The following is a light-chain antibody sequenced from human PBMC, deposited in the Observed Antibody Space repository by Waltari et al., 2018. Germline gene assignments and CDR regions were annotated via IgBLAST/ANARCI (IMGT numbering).Light chain of an antibody. CDR1: SSNIGNNY. Sequence: QSVLTQPPSVSAAPGQRVTISCSGGSSNIGNNYVSWYRQFPGTAPKLLIYEDSDRPSVIPGRFSCSKSGTSATLDITGLQAGDEADYYCGTWDSSLSGAVFGGGTHLTVL. CDR2: EDS. CDR3: GTWDSSLSGAV. J-gene: IGLJ7*01. V-gene: IGLV1-51*02.